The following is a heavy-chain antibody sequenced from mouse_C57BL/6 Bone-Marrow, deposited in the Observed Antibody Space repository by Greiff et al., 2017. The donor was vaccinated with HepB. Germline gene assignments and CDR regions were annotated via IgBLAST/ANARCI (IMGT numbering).Heavy chain of an antibody. CDR3: ARSYDYDVDYAMDY. CDR2: IDPANGNT. V-gene: IGHV14-3*01. D-gene: IGHD2-4*01. Sequence: DVKLQESVAELVRPGASVKLSCTASGFNIKNTYMHWVKQRPEQGLEWIGRIDPANGNTKYAPKFQGKATITADTSSNTAYLPLSSLTSEDTAIYYCARSYDYDVDYAMDYWGQGTSVTVSS. J-gene: IGHJ4*01. CDR1: GFNIKNTY.